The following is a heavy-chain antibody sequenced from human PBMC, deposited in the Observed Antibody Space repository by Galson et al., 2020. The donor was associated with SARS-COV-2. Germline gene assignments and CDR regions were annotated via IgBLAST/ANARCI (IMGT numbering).Heavy chain of an antibody. CDR1: RFTVSSNY. CDR2: IYSSGTT. V-gene: IGHV3-53*01. Sequence: GGSLRLSCAASRFTVSSNYMSWVRQAPGKGLEWVSIIYSSGTTYYADSVKGRFTISRDNSKNSLFLQMNSLRVEDTAVYYCARDSETGNWYLVLWGRGTLVTVSS. CDR3: ARDSETGNWYLVL. D-gene: IGHD1-1*01. J-gene: IGHJ2*01.